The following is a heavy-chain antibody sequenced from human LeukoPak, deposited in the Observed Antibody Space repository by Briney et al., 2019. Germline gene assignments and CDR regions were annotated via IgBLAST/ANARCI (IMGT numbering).Heavy chain of an antibody. Sequence: GGSLRLSCAASGVTPSTYAMSWARQAPGKGLEWVSGISSSGSGDNTYYSDSVKGRFTISRDNSKNTLYLQMNSLRAEDTAVYYCAKLNRGYWTPFDYWGQGTLVIVSS. CDR1: GVTPSTYA. CDR2: ISSSGSGDNT. CDR3: AKLNRGYWTPFDY. V-gene: IGHV3-23*01. J-gene: IGHJ4*02. D-gene: IGHD3-22*01.